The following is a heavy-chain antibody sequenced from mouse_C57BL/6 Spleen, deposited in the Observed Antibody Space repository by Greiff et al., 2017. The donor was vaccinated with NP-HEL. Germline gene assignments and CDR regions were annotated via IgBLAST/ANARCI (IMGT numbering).Heavy chain of an antibody. Sequence: QVQLQQPGAELVMPGASVKLSCKASGYTFTSYWMHWVKQRPGQGLEWIGEIDPSDSYTNYNQKFKGKSTLTVDKSSSTAYMQLSSLTSEDSAVYYCARRYSNYGGYYFDYWGQGTTLTVSS. CDR2: IDPSDSYT. CDR3: ARRYSNYGGYYFDY. D-gene: IGHD2-5*01. V-gene: IGHV1-69*01. J-gene: IGHJ2*01. CDR1: GYTFTSYW.